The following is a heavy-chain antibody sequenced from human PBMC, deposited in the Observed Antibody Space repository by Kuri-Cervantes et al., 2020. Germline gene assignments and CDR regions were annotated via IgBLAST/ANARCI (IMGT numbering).Heavy chain of an antibody. D-gene: IGHD4-17*01. CDR1: GGTFSSYA. Sequence: SVKVSCKASGGTFSSYAISWVRQAPGQGLEWVGGIIPIFGTANYAQKFQGRVTITTDESTSTAHMELSSLRSEDTAVYYCARGYGDFPFDYWGQGTLVTVSS. CDR3: ARGYGDFPFDY. J-gene: IGHJ4*02. V-gene: IGHV1-69*05. CDR2: IIPIFGTA.